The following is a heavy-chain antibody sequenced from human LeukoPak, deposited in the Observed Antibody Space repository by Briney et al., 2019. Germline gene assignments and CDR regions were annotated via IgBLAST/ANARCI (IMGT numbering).Heavy chain of an antibody. V-gene: IGHV3-30*03. Sequence: GGSLRLSCAASGFTFSSYGMHWVRQAPGKGLEWVAVISYDGSNKYYADSVKGRFTISRDNSKNTLYLQMNSLRAEDTAVYYCARTGTTPSYFDYWGQGTLVTVSS. CDR2: ISYDGSNK. CDR3: ARTGTTPSYFDY. J-gene: IGHJ4*02. D-gene: IGHD1-1*01. CDR1: GFTFSSYG.